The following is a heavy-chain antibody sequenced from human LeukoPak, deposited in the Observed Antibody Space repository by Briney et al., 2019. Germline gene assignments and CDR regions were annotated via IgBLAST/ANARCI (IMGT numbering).Heavy chain of an antibody. D-gene: IGHD2-15*01. CDR2: ISTSGSTI. Sequence: GGSLRLSCAASGFTFSDYSMSWIRQAPGKGLEWVSYISTSGSTINYADSARGRFSISRDNAKNSLYLQMNSLRAEDTAVYYCARPYCSGGSCYFYYYGMDVWGQGTTVTVSS. V-gene: IGHV3-11*04. J-gene: IGHJ6*02. CDR3: ARPYCSGGSCYFYYYGMDV. CDR1: GFTFSDYS.